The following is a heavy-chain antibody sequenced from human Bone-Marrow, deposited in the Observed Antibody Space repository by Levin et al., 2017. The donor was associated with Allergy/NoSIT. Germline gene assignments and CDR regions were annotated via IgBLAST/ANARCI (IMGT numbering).Heavy chain of an antibody. D-gene: IGHD5-12*01. CDR3: ARGGGIVATISGNWFDP. CDR2: INHSGST. V-gene: IGHV4-34*01. J-gene: IGHJ5*02. CDR1: GGSFSGYY. Sequence: KSSETLSLTCAVYGGSFSGYYWSWIRQPPGKGLEWIGEINHSGSTNYNPSLKSRVTISVDTSKNQFSLKLSSVTAADTAVYYCARGGGIVATISGNWFDPWGQGTLVTVSS.